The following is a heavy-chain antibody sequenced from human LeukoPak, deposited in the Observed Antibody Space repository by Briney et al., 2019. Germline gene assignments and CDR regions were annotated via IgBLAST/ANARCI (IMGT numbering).Heavy chain of an antibody. CDR3: AKARDCGGDCYTFYFDY. J-gene: IGHJ4*02. CDR1: GFTFRSYD. Sequence: GGSLRLSRAASGFTFRSYDMSWVRQSPGKGLEWVSAISGSGGSTYYADSVKGRFTISRDNSKNTLYLQMNSLRAEDTALYYCAKARDCGGDCYTFYFDYWGQGTLVTVSS. V-gene: IGHV3-23*01. D-gene: IGHD2-21*02. CDR2: ISGSGGST.